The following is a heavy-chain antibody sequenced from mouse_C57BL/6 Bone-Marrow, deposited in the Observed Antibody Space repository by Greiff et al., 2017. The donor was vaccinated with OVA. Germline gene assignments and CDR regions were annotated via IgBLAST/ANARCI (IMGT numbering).Heavy chain of an antibody. CDR3: AKHGRMITTDRYWYFDV. V-gene: IGHV2-9*01. J-gene: IGHJ1*03. Sequence: VHLVESGPGLVAPSQSLSITCPVSGFSLTSYGVDWVRQPPGKGLEWLGVIWGGGSTHYNSALMSRLSISKDNSKSQVFLKMNRLQTDDTAMYYCAKHGRMITTDRYWYFDVWGTGTTVTVSS. D-gene: IGHD2-4*01. CDR2: IWGGGST. CDR1: GFSLTSYG.